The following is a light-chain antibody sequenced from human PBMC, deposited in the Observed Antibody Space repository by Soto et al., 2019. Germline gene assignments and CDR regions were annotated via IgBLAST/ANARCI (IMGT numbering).Light chain of an antibody. Sequence: DIQMTQSPSSLSASVGDRVTITCRAGQYIGRYLNWYQQKPGKAPKLLIYAASSLHSGVPSRFSGSGSGTDFTLTISSLQPEDFATYYCQQNYRTPLTFGGGTKVDIK. J-gene: IGKJ4*01. CDR2: AAS. CDR1: QYIGRY. V-gene: IGKV1-39*01. CDR3: QQNYRTPLT.